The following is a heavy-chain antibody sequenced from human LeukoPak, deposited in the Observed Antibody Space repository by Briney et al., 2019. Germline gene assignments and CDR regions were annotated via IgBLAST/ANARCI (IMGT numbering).Heavy chain of an antibody. J-gene: IGHJ4*02. Sequence: GASVKVSCKASGYTFTSYYMHWVRQAPGQGLEWMGIINPSGGSTSYAQKFQGRVTMTRDTSTSTVYMELSSLRSEDTAVYYCAGDPEVSYGLDRGGYWGQGTLVTVSS. CDR1: GYTFTSYY. CDR3: AGDPEVSYGLDRGGY. D-gene: IGHD5-18*01. CDR2: INPSGGST. V-gene: IGHV1-46*01.